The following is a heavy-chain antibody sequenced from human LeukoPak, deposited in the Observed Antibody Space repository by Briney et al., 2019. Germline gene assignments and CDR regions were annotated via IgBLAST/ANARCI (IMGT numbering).Heavy chain of an antibody. CDR2: ISLTGRT. CDR3: ARGVSGGATCVDY. D-gene: IGHD1-26*01. CDR1: GGSITTTNY. J-gene: IGHJ4*02. Sequence: SETLSLTCGVSGGSITTTNYWSWVRQPPGGGLEWIGEISLTGRTHYNPSLKSRVHISIDESKNHLYLNLASVTAADTAVYYCARGVSGGATCVDYWGQGTLVTVSS. V-gene: IGHV4-4*02.